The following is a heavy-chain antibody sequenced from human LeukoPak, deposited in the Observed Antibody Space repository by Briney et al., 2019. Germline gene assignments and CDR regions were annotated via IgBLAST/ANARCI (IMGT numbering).Heavy chain of an antibody. J-gene: IGHJ6*03. Sequence: SETLSLTCAVYGGSFSGYYWSWIRQPPGKGLEWIGEINHSGSTNYNPSLKSRVTISVDTSKSQFSLKLSSVTAADTAVYYCARLGRSSSWYYRYYYYMDVWGKGTTVTVSS. CDR3: ARLGRSSSWYYRYYYYMDV. V-gene: IGHV4-34*01. CDR2: INHSGST. CDR1: GGSFSGYY. D-gene: IGHD6-13*01.